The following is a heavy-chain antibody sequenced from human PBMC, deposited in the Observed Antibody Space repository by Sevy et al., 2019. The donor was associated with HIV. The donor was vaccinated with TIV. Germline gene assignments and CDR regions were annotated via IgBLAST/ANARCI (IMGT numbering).Heavy chain of an antibody. CDR2: INPSGGST. CDR1: GYSFTNYY. CDR3: ANQIEAAGLPFDY. D-gene: IGHD6-13*01. J-gene: IGHJ4*02. Sequence: ASVKVSCKASGYSFTNYYMHWVRQAPGQGLERMGIINPSGGSTYYAQKFQGRVTMTSETPPSTVYMELSSLGSEDTDVYYGANQIEAAGLPFDYWGQGTLVTVSS. V-gene: IGHV1-46*03.